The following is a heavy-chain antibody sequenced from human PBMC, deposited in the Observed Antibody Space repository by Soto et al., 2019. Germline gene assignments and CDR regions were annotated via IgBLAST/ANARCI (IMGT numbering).Heavy chain of an antibody. V-gene: IGHV3-43*01. D-gene: IGHD1-26*01. J-gene: IGHJ4*02. CDR1: GFTFDDYI. Sequence: EVQLVESGGVVVQPGGSLRLSCAASGFTFDDYIMHWVRQAPGKGLEWVSLISWDGGTTYYADSVKGRFTISRDNSKNSLYLQMNSLRTEDTALYYCAKDGNSGSYYLFDYWGQGTLVTFSS. CDR3: AKDGNSGSYYLFDY. CDR2: ISWDGGTT.